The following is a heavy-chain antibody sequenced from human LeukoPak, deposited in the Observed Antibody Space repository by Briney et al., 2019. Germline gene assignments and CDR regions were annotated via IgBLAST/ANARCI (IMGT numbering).Heavy chain of an antibody. CDR1: GFTFTTYD. D-gene: IGHD2-15*01. J-gene: IGHJ6*03. V-gene: IGHV3-13*01. CDR2: IGTTGDT. Sequence: TGGSLRLSCAASGFTFTTYDMLWVRQATGKGLEWVSAIGTTGDTYYPGSVKGRFTISRENAKNSLYLQMNSLRAGDTAVYYCARDRGGGHMDVWGKGTTVTISS. CDR3: ARDRGGGHMDV.